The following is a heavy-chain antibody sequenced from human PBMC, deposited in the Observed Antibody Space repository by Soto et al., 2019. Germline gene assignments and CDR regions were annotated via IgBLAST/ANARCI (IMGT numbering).Heavy chain of an antibody. J-gene: IGHJ4*02. CDR3: ARDSLDYYDSSGYYYAPPLGW. CDR2: IIPIFGTA. CDR1: GGTFSSYA. D-gene: IGHD3-22*01. V-gene: IGHV1-69*13. Sequence: ASVKVSCKASGGTFSSYAISWVRQAPGQGLEWMGGIIPIFGTANYAQKFQGRVTITADESTSTAYMELSSLRSEDTAVYYCARDSLDYYDSSGYYYAPPLGWWGQGTLVTVPQ.